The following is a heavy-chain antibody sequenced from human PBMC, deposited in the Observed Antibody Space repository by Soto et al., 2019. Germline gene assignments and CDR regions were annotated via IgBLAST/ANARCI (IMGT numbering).Heavy chain of an antibody. Sequence: PGESLKISCKGSGYSFTSYWIGWVRQMPGKGLEWMGIIYPGDSDTRYSPSFQGQVTISADKSISTAYLQWSSLKASDTAMYYWASPERIAARRDAFDIGGQGKMFP. D-gene: IGHD6-6*01. CDR1: GYSFTSYW. J-gene: IGHJ3*02. CDR2: IYPGDSDT. V-gene: IGHV5-51*01. CDR3: ASPERIAARRDAFDI.